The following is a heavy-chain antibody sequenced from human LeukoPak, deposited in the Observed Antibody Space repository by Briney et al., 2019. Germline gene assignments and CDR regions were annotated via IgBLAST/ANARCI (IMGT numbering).Heavy chain of an antibody. Sequence: GGSLRLYCEASGFTFSGNWMSWVRQAPGKGLEWVASINPDGSQKLYVDSAKGRFTISRDNTKGSLYLQMNSLGAEDTAMYYCAKLLGTATTYDSWGQGTRVTVSS. CDR2: INPDGSQK. J-gene: IGHJ4*02. CDR3: AKLLGTATTYDS. D-gene: IGHD5-24*01. CDR1: GFTFSGNW. V-gene: IGHV3-7*01.